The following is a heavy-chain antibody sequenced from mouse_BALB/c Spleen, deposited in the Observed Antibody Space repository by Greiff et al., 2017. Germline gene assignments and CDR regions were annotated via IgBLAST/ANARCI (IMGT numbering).Heavy chain of an antibody. CDR3: ARGGSSYYFDY. CDR1: GYTFTSYW. CDR2: IDPSDSYT. J-gene: IGHJ2*01. Sequence: VQLQQSGAELVKPGASVKLSCKASGYTFTSYWMHWVKQRPGQGLEWIGEIDPSDSYTNYNQKFKGKATLTVDKSSSTAYMQLSSLTSEDSAVYYCARGGSSYYFDYWGQGTTLTVSS. V-gene: IGHV1-69*02. D-gene: IGHD1-3*01.